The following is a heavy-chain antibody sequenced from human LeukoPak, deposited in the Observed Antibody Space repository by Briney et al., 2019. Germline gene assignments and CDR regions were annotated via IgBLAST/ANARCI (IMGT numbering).Heavy chain of an antibody. CDR1: GGSFSGYY. CDR2: IYTSGST. D-gene: IGHD2-2*01. J-gene: IGHJ5*02. CDR3: ARDSPRYIVVVPAAHKYNWFDP. Sequence: SETLSLTCAVYGGSFSGYYWSWIRQPAGKGLEWIGRIYTSGSTNYNPSLKSRVTMSVDTSKNQFSLKLSSVTAADTAVYYCARDSPRYIVVVPAAHKYNWFDPWGQGTLVTVSS. V-gene: IGHV4-4*07.